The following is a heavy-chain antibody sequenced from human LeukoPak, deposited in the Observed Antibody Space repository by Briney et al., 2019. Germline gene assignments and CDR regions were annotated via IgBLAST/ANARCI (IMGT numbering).Heavy chain of an antibody. CDR1: GFTFSSYW. CDR3: AKDSYYYGSGSYFYYYYYMDV. D-gene: IGHD3-10*01. V-gene: IGHV3-30*02. CDR2: IRYDGSNK. Sequence: PGGSLRLSCAASGFTFSSYWMHWVRQAPGKGLEWVAFIRYDGSNKYYADSVKGRFTISRDNSKNTLYLQMNSLRAEDTAVYYCAKDSYYYGSGSYFYYYYYMDVWGKGTTVTISS. J-gene: IGHJ6*03.